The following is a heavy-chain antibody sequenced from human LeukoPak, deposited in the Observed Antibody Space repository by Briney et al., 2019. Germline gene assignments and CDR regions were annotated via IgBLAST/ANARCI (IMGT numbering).Heavy chain of an antibody. CDR2: MSYDENNQ. V-gene: IGHV3-33*05. CDR1: GFTFSHYG. Sequence: GGSLRLSCAASGFTFSHYGMHWVRQAPGKGLEWVAVMSYDENNQYYAGSVKGRFTVARDNSKNTLYLQMNSLRAEDTAVYYCARLTTFVWLGKSAEGGDYWGQGTLVTVSA. D-gene: IGHD4-11*01. J-gene: IGHJ4*02. CDR3: ARLTTFVWLGKSAEGGDY.